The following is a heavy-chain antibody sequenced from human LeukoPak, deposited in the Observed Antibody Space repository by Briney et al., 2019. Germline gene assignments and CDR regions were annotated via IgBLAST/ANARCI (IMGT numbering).Heavy chain of an antibody. D-gene: IGHD2-15*01. CDR2: ISAYNGNT. J-gene: IGHJ4*02. CDR1: GYTFSSYG. Sequence: ASVKVSCKASGYTFSSYGISWVRQAPGQGLEWLGYISAYNGNTNYAQKVQGRITMTTDTSTSTAYMEMRSLRSDNTAVYYCARDCSGSSCYWIHWGQGTLVTVSS. CDR3: ARDCSGSSCYWIH. V-gene: IGHV1-18*01.